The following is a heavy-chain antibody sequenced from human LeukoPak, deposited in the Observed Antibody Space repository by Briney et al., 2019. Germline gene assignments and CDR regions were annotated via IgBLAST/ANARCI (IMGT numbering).Heavy chain of an antibody. D-gene: IGHD6-19*01. CDR2: INPNSGGT. CDR1: GYTFTGYY. CDR3: ARHSSGWADFDY. V-gene: IGHV1-2*02. Sequence: ASVKVSCKASGYTFTGYYMHWVRQAPGQGLEWMGWINPNSGGTDYAQKFQGRVTMTGDTSISTAYMELSRLRPADTAVYYCARHSSGWADFDYWGQGTLVTVSS. J-gene: IGHJ4*02.